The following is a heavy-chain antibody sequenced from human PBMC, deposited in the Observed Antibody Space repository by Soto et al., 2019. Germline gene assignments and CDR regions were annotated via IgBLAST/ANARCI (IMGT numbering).Heavy chain of an antibody. V-gene: IGHV3-48*03. Sequence: EVQLVESGGGLVQPGGSLRLSCAASGFTFSSSEMSWGRQAPGKGLEWVSYTSSSGSTTHYADSVKGRFTISRDNAKHSLYLQMNSLRVADTAVFYCARWEVVTGLDYWGKGTLVTVSS. CDR2: TSSSGSTT. CDR1: GFTFSSSE. D-gene: IGHD2-2*01. CDR3: ARWEVVTGLDY. J-gene: IGHJ4*02.